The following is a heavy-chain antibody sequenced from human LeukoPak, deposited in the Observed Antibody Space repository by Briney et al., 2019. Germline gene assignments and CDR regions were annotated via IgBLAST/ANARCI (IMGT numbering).Heavy chain of an antibody. CDR3: ARTRGYSGYDDHYYYGMDV. J-gene: IGHJ6*02. CDR1: GGSISNYF. D-gene: IGHD5-12*01. CDR2: IYYSGST. V-gene: IGHV4-59*08. Sequence: PSETLSLTCTVSGGSISNYFWNWIRQPPGKGLEWIGYIYYSGSTNYNPSLKSRVTISVDTSKNQFSLKLSSVTAADTAVYYCARTRGYSGYDDHYYYGMDVWGQGTTVTVSS.